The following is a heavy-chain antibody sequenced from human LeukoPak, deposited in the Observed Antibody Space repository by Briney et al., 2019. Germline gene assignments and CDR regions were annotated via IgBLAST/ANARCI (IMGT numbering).Heavy chain of an antibody. CDR2: ISGSGRSP. D-gene: IGHD3-10*01. CDR3: AKDRFTTMVRGVPDY. V-gene: IGHV3-23*01. J-gene: IGHJ4*02. CDR1: GFSFSSYA. Sequence: GGSLRLSCAASGFSFSSYAMSWVRQAPGKGLEWVSGISGSGRSPYYADSVKGRFTISRDNSKNTLYVQMNSLRAEDTAVYHCAKDRFTTMVRGVPDYWGQGTLVTVSS.